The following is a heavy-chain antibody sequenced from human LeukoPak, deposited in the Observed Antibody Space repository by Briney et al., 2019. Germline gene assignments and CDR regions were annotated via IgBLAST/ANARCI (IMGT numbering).Heavy chain of an antibody. J-gene: IGHJ6*04. D-gene: IGHD6-6*01. CDR3: ARSILAEDV. V-gene: IGHV4-30-4*08. Sequence: SETLSLTCTVSGGSISSGDYYWSWIRQPPGKGLEWIGYIHYSGSTYYNPSLKSRLTISVDTSKNQFSLKLSSVTAADTAVYYCARSILAEDVWGKGTTVTVSS. CDR1: GGSISSGDYY. CDR2: IHYSGST.